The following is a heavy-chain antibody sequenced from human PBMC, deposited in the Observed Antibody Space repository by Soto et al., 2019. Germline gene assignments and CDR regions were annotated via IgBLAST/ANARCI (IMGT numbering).Heavy chain of an antibody. Sequence: ASVKVSCKASGYTFTNYGISWVRQAPGQGLEWMGWISTYNGNTNYAQKLQGRVTMTTDTSTRTAYMELRSLRSDDTAVYYCARGDYGDYPNDYWGQGTLVTVSS. D-gene: IGHD4-17*01. CDR3: ARGDYGDYPNDY. V-gene: IGHV1-18*01. CDR1: GYTFTNYG. J-gene: IGHJ4*02. CDR2: ISTYNGNT.